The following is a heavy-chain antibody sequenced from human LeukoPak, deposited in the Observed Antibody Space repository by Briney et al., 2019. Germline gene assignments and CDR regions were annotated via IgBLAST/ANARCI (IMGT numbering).Heavy chain of an antibody. D-gene: IGHD2-21*01. Sequence: SETLSLTCGVSGGSISSSNWWSWVRQPPGKGLEWIGEIYESGGTNYNPSLKSRVTISVDKSKNQFSLKVRSVTAADTAVYYCARFTLPGDYYFDYWGQGTLVTVSS. J-gene: IGHJ4*02. CDR3: ARFTLPGDYYFDY. V-gene: IGHV4-4*02. CDR2: IYESGGT. CDR1: GGSISSSNW.